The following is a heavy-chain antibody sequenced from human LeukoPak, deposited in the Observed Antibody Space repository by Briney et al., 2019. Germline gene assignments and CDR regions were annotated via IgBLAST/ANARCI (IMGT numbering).Heavy chain of an antibody. J-gene: IGHJ5*02. V-gene: IGHV3-30-3*01. CDR1: GFTFSSYA. CDR2: ISYDGGNK. CDR3: ARDRCSSSWCHNWFDP. D-gene: IGHD6-13*01. Sequence: PGGSLRLSCAASGFTFSSYAMHWVRQAPGKGLEWVAVISYDGGNKYYADSVKGRFTISRDNSKNTLYLQMNSLRAEDTAVYYCARDRCSSSWCHNWFDPWGQGTLVIVSS.